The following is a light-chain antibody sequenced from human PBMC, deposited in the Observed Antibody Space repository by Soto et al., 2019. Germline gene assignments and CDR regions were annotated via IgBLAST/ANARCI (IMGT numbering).Light chain of an antibody. V-gene: IGLV1-40*01. CDR3: QSYDSSLSGYV. CDR2: GNS. CDR1: SSNIGAGYD. J-gene: IGLJ1*01. Sequence: QSVLTQPPSVSGAPGQRVTISCTGSSSNIGAGYDVHWYQQLPGTAPKLLIYGNSNRPSGVPDRFSGSKSGTSGSLAITGLQAEDEADYFCQSYDSSLSGYVFRTGTKLTVL.